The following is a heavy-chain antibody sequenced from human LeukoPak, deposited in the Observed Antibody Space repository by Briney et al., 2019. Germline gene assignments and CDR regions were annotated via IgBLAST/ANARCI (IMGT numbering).Heavy chain of an antibody. Sequence: SVKVSCKASGGTFISYAISWVRQAPGQGLEWVGGIIPIFGAANYAQKFQGRVTITADDSTSTAYMELSSLRSEDTAVYYCARVMKDGGSWFDPWGQGTLVTVSS. D-gene: IGHD3-10*01. CDR2: IIPIFGAA. J-gene: IGHJ5*02. CDR3: ARVMKDGGSWFDP. V-gene: IGHV1-69*13. CDR1: GGTFISYA.